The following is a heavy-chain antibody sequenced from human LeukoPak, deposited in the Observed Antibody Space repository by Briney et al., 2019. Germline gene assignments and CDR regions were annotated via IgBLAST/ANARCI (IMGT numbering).Heavy chain of an antibody. CDR1: GFTFDDYA. V-gene: IGHV3-9*01. Sequence: GGSLRLSCAASGFTFDDYAMHWVRQAPGKGLEWVSGISWNSGSIGYADSVKGRFTISRDNAKNSLYLQMNSLRAEDTAVYYCARDGDSYGPDYWGQGTLVTVSS. D-gene: IGHD5-18*01. CDR3: ARDGDSYGPDY. CDR2: ISWNSGSI. J-gene: IGHJ4*02.